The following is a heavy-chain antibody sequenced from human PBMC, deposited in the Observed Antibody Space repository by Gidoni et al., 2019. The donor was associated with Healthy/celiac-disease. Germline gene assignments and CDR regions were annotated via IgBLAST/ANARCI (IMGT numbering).Heavy chain of an antibody. CDR1: GFPVSSNY. J-gene: IGHJ4*02. CDR3: ARVGMEAAAGIDYFDY. D-gene: IGHD6-13*01. V-gene: IGHV3-53*01. CDR2: IYSGGST. Sequence: VQLVESGGGLIQPGGSLRLPCAASGFPVSSNYMSWVRQAPGKGLEWVSVIYSGGSTYYADSVKGRFTISRDNSKNTLYLQMNSLRAEDTAVYYCARVGMEAAAGIDYFDYWGQGTLVTVSS.